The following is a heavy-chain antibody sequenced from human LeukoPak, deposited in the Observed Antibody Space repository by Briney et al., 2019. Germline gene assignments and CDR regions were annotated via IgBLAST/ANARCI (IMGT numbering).Heavy chain of an antibody. CDR2: ISGSGGST. CDR3: ARDRIEQQRTLGRSSNYYYYYYMDV. V-gene: IGHV3-23*01. CDR1: GFTFSSYA. J-gene: IGHJ6*03. Sequence: GGSLRLSCAASGFTFSSYAMSWVRQAPGKGLEWVSAISGSGGSTYYADSVKGRFTISRDNSKNTLYLQMNSLRAEDTAVYYCARDRIEQQRTLGRSSNYYYYYYMDVWGKGTTVTVSS. D-gene: IGHD6-13*01.